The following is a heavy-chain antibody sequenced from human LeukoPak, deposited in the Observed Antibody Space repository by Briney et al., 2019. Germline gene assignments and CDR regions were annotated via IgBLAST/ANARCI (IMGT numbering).Heavy chain of an antibody. Sequence: GGSLRLSCAASGFTFSSYEMNWVRQAPGKGLEWVSYISSSGSTICYADSVKGRFTISRDNAKNSLYLQMNSLRAEDTAVYYCAPYYYGSGSATNSFDYWGQGTLVTVSS. D-gene: IGHD3-10*01. CDR1: GFTFSSYE. CDR3: APYYYGSGSATNSFDY. J-gene: IGHJ4*02. CDR2: ISSSGSTI. V-gene: IGHV3-48*03.